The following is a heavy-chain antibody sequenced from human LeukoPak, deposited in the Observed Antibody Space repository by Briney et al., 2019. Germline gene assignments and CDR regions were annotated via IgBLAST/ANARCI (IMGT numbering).Heavy chain of an antibody. V-gene: IGHV4-34*01. D-gene: IGHD3-22*01. CDR3: ARDLTYYDSSGYHPYNWFDP. J-gene: IGHJ5*02. Sequence: SSETLSLTCAVYGGSFSGYYWSWIRQPPGKGLEWIGEINHSGSTNYNPSLKSRVTISVDTSKNQFSLKLSSVTAADTAVYYCARDLTYYDSSGYHPYNWFDPWGQGTLVTVSS. CDR2: INHSGST. CDR1: GGSFSGYY.